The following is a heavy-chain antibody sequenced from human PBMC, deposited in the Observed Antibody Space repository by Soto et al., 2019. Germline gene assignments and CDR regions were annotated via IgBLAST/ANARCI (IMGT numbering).Heavy chain of an antibody. CDR1: GYTFSRYG. CDR3: ARASAYSTPWSFDN. V-gene: IGHV1-18*01. Sequence: QVQLVQSGAEVKKPGASVRVSCKASGYTFSRYGISWVRQAPGQGREWMGWISGFNGNTKESEKLQGRVTLTTDTAANTANMELRGLRSDDAAVYYCARASAYSTPWSFDNWGQGTLVTVSS. D-gene: IGHD6-13*01. CDR2: ISGFNGNT. J-gene: IGHJ4*02.